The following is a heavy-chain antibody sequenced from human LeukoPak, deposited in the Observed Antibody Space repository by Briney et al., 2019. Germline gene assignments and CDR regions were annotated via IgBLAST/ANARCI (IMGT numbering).Heavy chain of an antibody. CDR2: IYYSGST. Sequence: PGGSLRLSCAVSGFTVSSNYMSWVRQPPGKGLEWIGSIYYSGSTYYNPSLKSRVTISVDTSKNQFSLKLSSVTAADTAVYYCARLTRAGQYYFDYWGQGTLVTVSS. J-gene: IGHJ4*02. CDR1: GFTVSSNY. D-gene: IGHD6-19*01. CDR3: ARLTRAGQYYFDY. V-gene: IGHV4-39*01.